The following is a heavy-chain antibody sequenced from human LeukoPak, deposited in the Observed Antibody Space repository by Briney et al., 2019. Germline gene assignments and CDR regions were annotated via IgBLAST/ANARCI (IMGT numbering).Heavy chain of an antibody. D-gene: IGHD4-23*01. CDR3: ARSGRNSLRY. J-gene: IGHJ4*02. Sequence: PSETLSLTCTVSGGSIRSSYYYWGWIRQPPGKGLEWIGSIYDSGSTNYNPSLKSRVTISVDTSKNQFSLKLSSVTAADTAVYYCARSGRNSLRYWGQGTLVTVSS. V-gene: IGHV4-39*07. CDR1: GGSIRSSYYY. CDR2: IYDSGST.